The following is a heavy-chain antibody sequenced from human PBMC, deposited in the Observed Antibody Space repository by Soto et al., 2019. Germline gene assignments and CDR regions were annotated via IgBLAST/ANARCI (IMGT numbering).Heavy chain of an antibody. CDR1: GYTFNTYG. CDR2: ISAYDGKT. D-gene: IGHD3-3*01. V-gene: IGHV1-18*01. Sequence: ASVKVSCKTSGYTFNTYGINWVRQAPGQGLELMGWISAYDGKTTYAEKFQGRVTLTTDTSTSTAYMELRSLRSDDTAIYYCARGPPYYDFWSGYYYRTSGGDWFDPWGQGTLVTVSS. J-gene: IGHJ5*02. CDR3: ARGPPYYDFWSGYYYRTSGGDWFDP.